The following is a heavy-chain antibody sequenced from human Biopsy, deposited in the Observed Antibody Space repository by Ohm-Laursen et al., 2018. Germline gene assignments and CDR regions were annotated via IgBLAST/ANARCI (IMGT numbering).Heavy chain of an antibody. CDR1: GGSISSSSTYY. CDR3: ARHPTGFWFDP. V-gene: IGHV4-39*01. J-gene: IGHJ5*02. CDR2: IYNTETT. Sequence: SETLSLTCTVSGGSISSSSTYYWAWLRQPPGQGLEWIGSIYNTETTFYNPSLKSRVTISIGTSTNQFSLKVSSVTAADTALYFCARHPTGFWFDPWGHGTLVTVSS.